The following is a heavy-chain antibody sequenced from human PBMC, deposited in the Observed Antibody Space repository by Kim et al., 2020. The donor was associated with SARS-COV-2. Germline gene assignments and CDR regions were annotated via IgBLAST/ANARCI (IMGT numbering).Heavy chain of an antibody. CDR1: GFTVSSNY. Sequence: GGSLRLSCAASGFTVSSNYMSWVRQAPGKGLEWVSVIYSGGSTYYADSVKGRFTISRDNSKNTLYLQMNSLRAEDTAVYYCARANYYDSSGYYSRGHYYYDDMDVWGQGTTVTVSS. V-gene: IGHV3-53*01. J-gene: IGHJ6*02. D-gene: IGHD3-22*01. CDR2: IYSGGST. CDR3: ARANYYDSSGYYSRGHYYYDDMDV.